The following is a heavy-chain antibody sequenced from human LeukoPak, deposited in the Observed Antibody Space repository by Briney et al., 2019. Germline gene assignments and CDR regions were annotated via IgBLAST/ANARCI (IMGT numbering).Heavy chain of an antibody. CDR3: AKDIVKVGYCSGGSCYYYGMDV. Sequence: GGSLRLSCAASGFTFDDYAMHWVRQAPGKGLEWVSGISWNSGSIGYADSVKGRFTISRDNAKNSLYLQMNSLRAEDTALYYCAKDIVKVGYCSGGSCYYYGMDVWGQGTTVTVSS. CDR1: GFTFDDYA. CDR2: ISWNSGSI. V-gene: IGHV3-9*01. J-gene: IGHJ6*02. D-gene: IGHD2-15*01.